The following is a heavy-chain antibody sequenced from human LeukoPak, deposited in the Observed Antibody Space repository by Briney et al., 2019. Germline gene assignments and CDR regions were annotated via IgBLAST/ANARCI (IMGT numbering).Heavy chain of an antibody. CDR3: ARAGVWWLRRISDYYYYMDV. CDR2: ISAYNGNT. J-gene: IGHJ6*03. V-gene: IGHV1-18*01. D-gene: IGHD5-12*01. CDR1: GYTFTSYG. Sequence: ASVKVSCKASGYTFTSYGISWVRQAPGQGLEWMGWISAYNGNTNYAQKLQGRVTMTTDTSTSTAYMELRSLRSDDTAVYYCARAGVWWLRRISDYYYYMDVWGKGTTVTISS.